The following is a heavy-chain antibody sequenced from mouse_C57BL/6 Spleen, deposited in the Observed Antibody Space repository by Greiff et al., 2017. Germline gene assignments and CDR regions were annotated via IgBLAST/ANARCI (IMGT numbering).Heavy chain of an antibody. CDR2: YPGSGNPY. CDR3: RSSDLLWLRRGFAY. J-gene: IGHJ3*01. D-gene: IGHD2-2*01. V-gene: IGHV1-83*01. Sequence: VQLQQSGPELVKPGASVKMSCKASGYTFTDYYMHWVKQKPGKGLEWIGEIYPGSGNPYYNEKFKGKATLTADTSASTAYMQLSSLTSEDSAVYFCARSSDLLWLRRGFAYWGQGTLVTVSA. CDR1: YTFTDYYM.